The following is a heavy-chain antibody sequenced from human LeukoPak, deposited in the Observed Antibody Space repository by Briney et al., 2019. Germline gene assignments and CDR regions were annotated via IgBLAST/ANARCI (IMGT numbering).Heavy chain of an antibody. CDR2: IYYTGTT. Sequence: SETLSLTCTVSGGSIISNNDYWGWIRQPPGRDLEWIGHIYYTGTTYYNPSLRSRVTISVDTSKNQFSLKVNSVTAADTAVYYCARHKGSSSWFDPWGQGTLVTDSS. CDR1: GGSIISNNDY. CDR3: ARHKGSSSWFDP. V-gene: IGHV4-39*01. J-gene: IGHJ5*02. D-gene: IGHD6-6*01.